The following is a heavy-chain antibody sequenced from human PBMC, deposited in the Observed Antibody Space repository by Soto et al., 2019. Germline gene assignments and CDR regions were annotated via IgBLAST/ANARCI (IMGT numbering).Heavy chain of an antibody. CDR1: GYTFTSYA. V-gene: IGHV1-3*01. CDR3: ARDLAAAGRPIRGDV. Sequence: ASVKVSCKASGYTFTSYAMHWVRQAPGQRLEWMGWINAGNGNTKYSQKFQGRVTITRDTSASTAYMELSSLRSEDTAVYYCARDLAAAGRPIRGDVWGQGTTVTVSS. J-gene: IGHJ6*02. D-gene: IGHD6-13*01. CDR2: INAGNGNT.